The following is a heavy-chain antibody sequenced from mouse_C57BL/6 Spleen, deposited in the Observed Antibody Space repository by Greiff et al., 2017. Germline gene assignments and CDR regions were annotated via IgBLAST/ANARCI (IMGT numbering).Heavy chain of an antibody. CDR1: GYAFSSYW. D-gene: IGHD2-4*01. V-gene: IGHV1-80*01. CDR2: IYPGDGDT. J-gene: IGHJ3*01. Sequence: QVQLKEPGAELVKPGASVKISCKASGYAFSSYWMNWVKQRPGKGLEWIGQIYPGDGDTNYNGKFKGKATLTADKSSSTAYMQLSSLTSEDSAVYFCVREGYDYEFAYWGQGTLVTVSA. CDR3: VREGYDYEFAY.